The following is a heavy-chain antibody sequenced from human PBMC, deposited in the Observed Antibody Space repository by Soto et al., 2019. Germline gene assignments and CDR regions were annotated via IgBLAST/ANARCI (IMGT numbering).Heavy chain of an antibody. Sequence: PSETLCLTCTVSGGSISSGDYYWSWIRQPPGKGLEWIGYIYYSGSTYYNPSLKSRVTISVDTSKNQFSLKLSSVTAADTAVYYCARVGVVGATTVDYWGQGTLVTVSS. CDR3: ARVGVVGATTVDY. CDR1: GGSISSGDYY. CDR2: IYYSGST. J-gene: IGHJ4*02. D-gene: IGHD1-26*01. V-gene: IGHV4-30-4*01.